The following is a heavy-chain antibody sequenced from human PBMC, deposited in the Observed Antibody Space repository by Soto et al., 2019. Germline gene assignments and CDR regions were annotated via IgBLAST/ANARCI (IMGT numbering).Heavy chain of an antibody. V-gene: IGHV4-39*01. Sequence: SETLSLTCTVSDGSISSSSYYWGWIRQPPGKGLEWIGTIYYSGSTYYNPSLESRVTISVDTSRNQFSLKLSSVTAADTAVYYCARRSYAARSHFDYWRQGTLVTVSS. CDR3: ARRSYAARSHFDY. CDR1: DGSISSSSYY. J-gene: IGHJ4*02. D-gene: IGHD5-18*01. CDR2: IYYSGST.